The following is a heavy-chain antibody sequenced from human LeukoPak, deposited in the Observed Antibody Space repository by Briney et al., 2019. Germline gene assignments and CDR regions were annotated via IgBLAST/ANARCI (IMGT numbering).Heavy chain of an antibody. CDR1: RFTFSSYG. Sequence: AGGSLRLSCVASRFTFSSYGMHWGRQAPGKGLEWVAFIRYDGTNKYYVDSVKGRFTMSRDNSKNTLYLQMNSLRAEDTAVYYCAKDLLAGHYYDSSGYYPSFHFWGQGTLVTVSS. V-gene: IGHV3-30*02. J-gene: IGHJ4*02. D-gene: IGHD3-22*01. CDR3: AKDLLAGHYYDSSGYYPSFHF. CDR2: IRYDGTNK.